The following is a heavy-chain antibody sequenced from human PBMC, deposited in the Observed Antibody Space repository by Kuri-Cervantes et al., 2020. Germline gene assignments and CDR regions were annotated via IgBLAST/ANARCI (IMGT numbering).Heavy chain of an antibody. V-gene: IGHV1-69*04. CDR3: ARDHDYYDSSGYYPNAFDI. D-gene: IGHD3-22*01. CDR1: GYTFTNYG. CDR2: IIPILGIA. J-gene: IGHJ3*02. Sequence: SVKVSCKASGYTFTNYGISWVRQAPGQGLEWMGRIIPILGIANYAQKFQGRVTITADKSTSTAYMELSSLRSEDTAVYYCARDHDYYDSSGYYPNAFDIWGQGTMVTVSS.